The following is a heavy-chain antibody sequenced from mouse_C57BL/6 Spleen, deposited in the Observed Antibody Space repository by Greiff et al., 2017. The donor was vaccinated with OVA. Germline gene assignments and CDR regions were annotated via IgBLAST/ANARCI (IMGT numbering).Heavy chain of an antibody. CDR3: SGIYYDYYEFAY. CDR2: IYPGSGST. CDR1: GYTFTSYW. J-gene: IGHJ3*01. D-gene: IGHD2-4*01. Sequence: QVQLQQPGAELVKPGASVKMSCKASGYTFTSYWITWVKQRPGQGLEWIGDIYPGSGSTNYHEKFKSKATLTVDTSSSTASMQLSSLTSEDSAVYCGSGIYYDYYEFAYWGQGTLVTVSA. V-gene: IGHV1-55*01.